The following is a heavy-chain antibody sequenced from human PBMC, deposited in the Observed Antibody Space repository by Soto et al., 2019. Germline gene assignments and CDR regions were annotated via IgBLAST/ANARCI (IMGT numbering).Heavy chain of an antibody. CDR2: INTDGSST. J-gene: IGHJ4*02. V-gene: IGHV3-74*01. Sequence: EVQLVESGGDLVQPGGSLRLSCAASGFTFSSYWMHWVRQAPGEGLVWVSRINTDGSSTSYADSVKGRFTISRDNAKTTLYLQMNSLRTEDTAMYYCARQASFDYWGRGTLVTVSS. CDR1: GFTFSSYW. CDR3: ARQASFDY.